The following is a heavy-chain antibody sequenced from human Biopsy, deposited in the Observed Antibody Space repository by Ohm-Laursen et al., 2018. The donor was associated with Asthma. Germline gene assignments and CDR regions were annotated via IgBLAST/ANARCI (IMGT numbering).Heavy chain of an antibody. CDR2: HDHEEGGT. D-gene: IGHD4-17*01. J-gene: IGHJ4*02. CDR3: ASDFPKDYVRYNFQF. CDR1: GGTFSNFA. Sequence: SVKVSCKTPGGTFSNFAISWVRQAPGQGLEWLGGHDHEEGGTVNARRFQGRVTMTEDTSTDTAYMELSSLSSDDTAVYYCASDFPKDYVRYNFQFWGQGTLVTVSS. V-gene: IGHV1-24*01.